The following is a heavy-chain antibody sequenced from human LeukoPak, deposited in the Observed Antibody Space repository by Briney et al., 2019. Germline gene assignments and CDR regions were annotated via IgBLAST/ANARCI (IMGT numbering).Heavy chain of an antibody. J-gene: IGHJ6*02. CDR3: ARGSYGAQLFYYYYGMDV. CDR2: INHSGST. CDR1: GGSFSGYY. V-gene: IGHV4-34*01. D-gene: IGHD4-17*01. Sequence: SETLSLTCAVYGGSFSGYYWRWIRQPPGKGLEWIGEINHSGSTNYNPSLKSRVTISVDTSKNQFSLKLSSVTAADTAVYYCARGSYGAQLFYYYYGMDVWGQGTTITVSS.